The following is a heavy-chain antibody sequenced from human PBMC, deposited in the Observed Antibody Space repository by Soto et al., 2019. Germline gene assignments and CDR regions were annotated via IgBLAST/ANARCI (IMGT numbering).Heavy chain of an antibody. V-gene: IGHV4-59*08. D-gene: IGHD6-19*01. CDR3: ARRAGAVPGRIDF. J-gene: IGHJ4*02. CDR2: IYYTGST. CDR1: GDSISSYY. Sequence: HVQLQESGPGLVKPSDTLSLICTVSGDSISSYYWSWIRQPPGKGLEWIGFIYYTGSTNYNPSLKSRVTISVDTSKNQLSLKLSSVTAADTAVYYYARRAGAVPGRIDFWGQGTLVTVSS.